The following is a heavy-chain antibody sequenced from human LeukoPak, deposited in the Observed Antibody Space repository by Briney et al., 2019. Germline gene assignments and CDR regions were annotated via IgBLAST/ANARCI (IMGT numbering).Heavy chain of an antibody. CDR3: ARDDGLSAFDI. CDR2: ISSSSSYI. V-gene: IGHV3-21*01. Sequence: KAGGSLRLSCAASGFTFSSYSMNWVRQAPGKGLEWVSSISSSSSYIYYADSVKGRLTISRDNAKNSLYLQMNSLRAEDTAVYYCARDDGLSAFDIWGQGTMVTVSS. J-gene: IGHJ3*02. CDR1: GFTFSSYS. D-gene: IGHD6-19*01.